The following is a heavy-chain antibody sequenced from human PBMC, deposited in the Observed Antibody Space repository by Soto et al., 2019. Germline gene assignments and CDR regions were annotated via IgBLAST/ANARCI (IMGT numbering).Heavy chain of an antibody. V-gene: IGHV4-39*01. CDR3: ARDYYDSSDYTTNWFDP. D-gene: IGHD3-22*01. CDR2: IYHTGNT. J-gene: IGHJ5*02. Sequence: SETLSLTCTASGGSISNSRYYWAWIRQPPGKGLEWIGSIYHTGNTYYNPSLRSRVTISVDTSKNQFSLKLTSVTAADTAVYYCARDYYDSSDYTTNWFDPWGQGTLDPSPQ. CDR1: GGSISNSRYY.